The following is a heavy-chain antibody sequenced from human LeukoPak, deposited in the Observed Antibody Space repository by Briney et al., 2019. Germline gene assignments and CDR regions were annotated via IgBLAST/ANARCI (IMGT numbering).Heavy chain of an antibody. CDR3: ARVDSGRYYGHDY. J-gene: IGHJ4*02. CDR2: ISVYNGNT. D-gene: IGHD1-26*01. Sequence: ASVKVSCKASGYILRNYDMSWVRQAPGQGLEWMGWISVYNGNTNYPQKFQGRVTMTTDTSTNTAYMDLRSLRPDDTAMYYCARVDSGRYYGHDYWGQGTLVTVTS. CDR1: GYILRNYD. V-gene: IGHV1-18*01.